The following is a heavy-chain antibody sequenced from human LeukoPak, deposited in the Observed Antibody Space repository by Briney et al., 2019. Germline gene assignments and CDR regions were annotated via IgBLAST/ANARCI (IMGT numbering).Heavy chain of an antibody. D-gene: IGHD2-15*01. CDR2: IKSKTDGGTT. Sequence: GGSLRLSCAASGFTFSNXXXXXVRQAPGKGLEWVGRIKSKTDGGTTDYAAPVKGRXXISRDDSKNTLYLQMNSLKTEDTAVYYCTTAGSHRCWGQGTLVTVSS. CDR3: TTAGSHRC. V-gene: IGHV3-15*01. J-gene: IGHJ4*02. CDR1: GFTFSNXX.